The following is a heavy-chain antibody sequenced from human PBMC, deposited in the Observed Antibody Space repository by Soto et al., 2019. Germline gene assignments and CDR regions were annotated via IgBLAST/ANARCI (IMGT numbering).Heavy chain of an antibody. J-gene: IGHJ4*02. Sequence: EVHLLESGGGLVQPGGSLRLSCAASGFTFSSYVMSWVRQAPGKGLEWVSAISGSGGSTYYADSVKGRFTISRDNSKNTVYLQMNSQRAEDTAVYYCEKENYGDSRWGQGTLVTVSS. D-gene: IGHD4-17*01. V-gene: IGHV3-23*01. CDR2: ISGSGGST. CDR1: GFTFSSYV. CDR3: EKENYGDSR.